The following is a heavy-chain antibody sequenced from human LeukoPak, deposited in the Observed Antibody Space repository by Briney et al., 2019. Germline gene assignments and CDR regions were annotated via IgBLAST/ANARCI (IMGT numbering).Heavy chain of an antibody. J-gene: IGHJ3*01. CDR3: ARAHVGAGLAFDV. V-gene: IGHV3-13*01. CDR2: IAIGGDT. D-gene: IGHD1-26*01. CDR1: GFTFSNYD. Sequence: GGSLRLSCAASGFTFSNYDMHWVRQPTGKGLEWVAAIAIGGDTYYPASVKGRFTISRENAKNSFYLQMNSLGAGDTAVYYCARAHVGAGLAFDVWGQGTMVTVSS.